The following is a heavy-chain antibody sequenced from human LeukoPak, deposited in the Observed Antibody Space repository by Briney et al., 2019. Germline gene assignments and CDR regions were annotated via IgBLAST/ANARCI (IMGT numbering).Heavy chain of an antibody. CDR2: IYPGDSDT. Sequence: GESLKISCKGSGYSFTNYWIGWVRQMPGKGLEWMGIIYPGDSDTRYSPSFQGQVTISADKSINTAYLQWSSLKASDTAMYYCARQALGYCSGGSCYGDYWGQGTLVIVSS. CDR1: GYSFTNYW. V-gene: IGHV5-51*01. D-gene: IGHD2-15*01. CDR3: ARQALGYCSGGSCYGDY. J-gene: IGHJ4*02.